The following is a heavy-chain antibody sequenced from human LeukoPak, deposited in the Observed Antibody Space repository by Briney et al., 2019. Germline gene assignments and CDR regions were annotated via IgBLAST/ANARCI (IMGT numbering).Heavy chain of an antibody. D-gene: IGHD5-18*01. Sequence: ASVKVSCKASGYTFTSYYMHWVRQAPGQGLEWMGLINPNSGGTNYAQKFQGRVTMTRDTSIGTAYMELSRLRSDDTAVYYCATIYSYRGLANFDYWGQGTLVTVSS. V-gene: IGHV1-2*02. CDR2: INPNSGGT. CDR1: GYTFTSYY. J-gene: IGHJ4*02. CDR3: ATIYSYRGLANFDY.